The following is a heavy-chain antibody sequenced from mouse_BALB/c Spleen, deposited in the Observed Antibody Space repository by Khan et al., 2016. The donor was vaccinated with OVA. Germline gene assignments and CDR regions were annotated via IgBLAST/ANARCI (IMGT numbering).Heavy chain of an antibody. Sequence: EVELVESGGGLVKPGGSLKLSCAASGFPFSTYTLSWVRQTPEKRLEWVATISSGSTYPYYLDSVKGRFTISRDNAKNTLYLQMSSLKSEDTALYYCTRDGNYAHWYFDVWGAGTTVTVSS. V-gene: IGHV5-6-4*01. J-gene: IGHJ1*01. CDR3: TRDGNYAHWYFDV. CDR2: ISSGSTYP. CDR1: GFPFSTYT. D-gene: IGHD2-1*01.